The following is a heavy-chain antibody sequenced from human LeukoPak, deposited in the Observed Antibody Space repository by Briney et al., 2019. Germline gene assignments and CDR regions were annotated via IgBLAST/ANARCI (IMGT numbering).Heavy chain of an antibody. J-gene: IGHJ6*03. CDR3: ARGSAAAKTTYYYFYMDV. CDR1: GGSFSGYY. CDR2: INHSGST. D-gene: IGHD6-13*01. V-gene: IGHV4-34*01. Sequence: SETLSLTCAVYGGSFSGYYWSWIRQPPGKGLEWIGEINHSGSTNYNPSLKSRVTISVDTSKNQFSLKLSSVTAADTAVYYCARGSAAAKTTYYYFYMDVWGKGTTVTVSS.